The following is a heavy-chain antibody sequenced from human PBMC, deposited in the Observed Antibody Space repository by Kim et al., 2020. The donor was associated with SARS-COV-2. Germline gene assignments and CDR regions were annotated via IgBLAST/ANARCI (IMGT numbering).Heavy chain of an antibody. V-gene: IGHV3-73*01. CDR3: TRNIRALNWFDP. J-gene: IGHJ5*02. Sequence: AYAASVKGRFTISRDDSKNTAYLQMNSLKTEDTAVYYCTRNIRALNWFDPWGQGTLVTVSS.